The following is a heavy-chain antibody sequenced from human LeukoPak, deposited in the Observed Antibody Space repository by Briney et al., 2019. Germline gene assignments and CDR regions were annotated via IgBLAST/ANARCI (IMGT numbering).Heavy chain of an antibody. CDR1: GFTFNTFD. J-gene: IGHJ3*02. V-gene: IGHV3-48*03. CDR2: ISGSGNTM. D-gene: IGHD3-16*01. Sequence: GGSLRLSCAASGFTFNTFDMNWVRQAPGKGPEWFSYISGSGNTMYYADSVKGRFTISRDNAKNSLYLQMNSLRAEDTAVYYCATLGENGFDIWGQGTMVTVSS. CDR3: ATLGENGFDI.